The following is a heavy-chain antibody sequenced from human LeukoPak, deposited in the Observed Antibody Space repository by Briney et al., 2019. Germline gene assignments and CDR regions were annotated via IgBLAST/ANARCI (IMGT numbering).Heavy chain of an antibody. Sequence: SETLSLTCTVSGDSIISTHSWGWIRQSPGKGLEWLATIYYSGGTYYKPSLKSRVTISLDTSKNQVSLRLTSVTAADTAVYYCARDGTRYCSGGSCAYYIWGQGTMVTVSS. J-gene: IGHJ3*02. CDR2: IYYSGGT. D-gene: IGHD2-15*01. CDR3: ARDGTRYCSGGSCAYYI. V-gene: IGHV4-39*07. CDR1: GDSIISTHS.